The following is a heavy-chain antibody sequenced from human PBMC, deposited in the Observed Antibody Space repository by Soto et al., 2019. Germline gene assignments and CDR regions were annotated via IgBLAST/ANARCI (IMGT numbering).Heavy chain of an antibody. CDR1: GGSISSYY. J-gene: IGHJ4*02. CDR2: IYYSGST. D-gene: IGHD3-10*01. V-gene: IGHV4-59*01. Sequence: SETLSLTCTVSGGSISSYYWSWIRQPPGKGLEWIGYIYYSGSTNYNPSLKSQVTISVDTSKNQFSLKLSSVTAADTAVYYCASNGRTSGSYYSVDYWGQGTLVTVSS. CDR3: ASNGRTSGSYYSVDY.